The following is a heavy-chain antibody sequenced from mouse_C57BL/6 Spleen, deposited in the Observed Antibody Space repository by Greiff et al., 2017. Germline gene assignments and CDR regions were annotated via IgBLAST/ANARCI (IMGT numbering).Heavy chain of an antibody. D-gene: IGHD1-1*01. J-gene: IGHJ4*01. CDR2: INYDGSST. CDR3: ARAILRSLMDY. V-gene: IGHV5-16*01. Sequence: EVKLMESEGGLVQPGSSMKLSCTASGFTFSDYYMAWVRQVPEKGLEWVANINYDGSSTYYLDSLKSRFIISRDNAKNILYLQMSSLKSEDTATYYCARAILRSLMDYWGQGTSVTVSS. CDR1: GFTFSDYY.